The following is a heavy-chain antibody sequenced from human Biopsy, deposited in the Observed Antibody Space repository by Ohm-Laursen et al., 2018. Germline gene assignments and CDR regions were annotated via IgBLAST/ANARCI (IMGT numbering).Heavy chain of an antibody. D-gene: IGHD3-22*01. CDR1: GFSLRSSGMR. Sequence: TQTLTLTGTFSGFSLRSSGMRMSWVRQPPGKALEWLARIDWDDDEFYSPSLRARLTVSKDTSKNQEVLTMTNMDPVDTATYYCAHSGYYDSSGYYPYAYHHYVMDVWGQGTTVTVSS. CDR3: AHSGYYDSSGYYPYAYHHYVMDV. V-gene: IGHV2-70*12. J-gene: IGHJ6*02. CDR2: IDWDDDE.